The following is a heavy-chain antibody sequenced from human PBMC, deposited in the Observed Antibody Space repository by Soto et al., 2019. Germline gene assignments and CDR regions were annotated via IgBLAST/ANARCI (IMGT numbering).Heavy chain of an antibody. V-gene: IGHV1-24*01. CDR2: FDPEDGET. J-gene: IGHJ4*02. CDR1: GYTLTELS. Sequence: ASVKVSCKVSGYTLTELSMHWVRQAPGKGLEWMGGFDPEDGETIYAQKFQGRVTMTEDTSTDTAYMELSSLRSEDMAVYYCATGVIFWSGYRFFDYWGQGTLVTVSS. CDR3: ATGVIFWSGYRFFDY. D-gene: IGHD3-3*01.